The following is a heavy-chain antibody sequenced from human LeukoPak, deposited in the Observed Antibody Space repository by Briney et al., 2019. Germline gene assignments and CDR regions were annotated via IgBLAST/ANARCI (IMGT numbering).Heavy chain of an antibody. CDR1: GFTFSSYG. J-gene: IGHJ4*02. CDR2: ISYDGSNK. Sequence: GRSLGLSCAASGFTFSSYGMHWVRQAPGKGLEWVAVISYDGSNKYYADSVKGRFTISRDNSKNTLYLQMNSLRAEDTAVYYCAIDGAEGLDYWGQGTLVTVSS. D-gene: IGHD4/OR15-4a*01. V-gene: IGHV3-30*03. CDR3: AIDGAEGLDY.